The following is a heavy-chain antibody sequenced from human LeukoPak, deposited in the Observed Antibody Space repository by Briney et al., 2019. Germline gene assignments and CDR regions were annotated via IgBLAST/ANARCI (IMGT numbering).Heavy chain of an antibody. CDR3: AKGASGSHYYSFDN. D-gene: IGHD1-26*01. Sequence: PGGSLRLSCAASGFTFSSYGMSWVRQAPGEGLKWVSIISASGSNTIYADSVKGRFTISRDNSKNTLYLQMNSLRAEDTAVYYCAKGASGSHYYSFDNWGQGTLVTVSS. CDR1: GFTFSSYG. V-gene: IGHV3-23*01. CDR2: ISASGSNT. J-gene: IGHJ4*02.